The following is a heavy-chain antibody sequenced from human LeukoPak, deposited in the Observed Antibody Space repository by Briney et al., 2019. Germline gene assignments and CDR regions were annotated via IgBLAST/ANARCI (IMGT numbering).Heavy chain of an antibody. CDR1: GFTFSSYA. J-gene: IGHJ3*02. V-gene: IGHV3-23*01. Sequence: GGSRTLSCAASGFTFSSYAMSWVRQAPGKRLEWVSAISGSGGSTYYADSVRGRFTISRDNSKNTLYLQMNSLRAEDTAVYYCAKGSSGSYHWGAFDIWGQGTMVTVSS. CDR3: AKGSSGSYHWGAFDI. D-gene: IGHD1-26*01. CDR2: ISGSGGST.